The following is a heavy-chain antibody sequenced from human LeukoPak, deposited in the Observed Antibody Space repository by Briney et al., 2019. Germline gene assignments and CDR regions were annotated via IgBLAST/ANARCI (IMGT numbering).Heavy chain of an antibody. V-gene: IGHV3-30*04. CDR2: ISYDGSNK. J-gene: IGHJ5*02. Sequence: PGRSLRLSCAASGFTFSSYAMHWVRQAPGKGLEWEAVISYDGSNKYYADSVKGRFTISRDNSKNTLYLQMNSLRAEDTAVYYCAKDVLRYFDWSWGQGTLVTVSS. CDR3: AKDVLRYFDWS. CDR1: GFTFSSYA. D-gene: IGHD3-9*01.